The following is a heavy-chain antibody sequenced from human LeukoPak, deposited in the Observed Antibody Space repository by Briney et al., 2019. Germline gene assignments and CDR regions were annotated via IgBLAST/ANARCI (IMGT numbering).Heavy chain of an antibody. CDR1: GFASSSYW. V-gene: IGHV3-7*01. Sequence: GGSLRLSCAASGFASSSYWMSWVRQAPGKGLEWVANIKQGGSAKYYVDSVKGRFTISRDDAKNSLYLQMDSLRAEDTAVYFCARLRGDGSSFDYWGRGTLVTVSS. CDR3: ARLRGDGSSFDY. D-gene: IGHD5-24*01. J-gene: IGHJ4*02. CDR2: IKQGGSAK.